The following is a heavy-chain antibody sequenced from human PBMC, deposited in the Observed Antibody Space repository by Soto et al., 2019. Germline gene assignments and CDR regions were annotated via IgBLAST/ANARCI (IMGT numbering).Heavy chain of an antibody. V-gene: IGHV1-24*01. D-gene: IGHD4-17*01. CDR1: GYTLTELS. CDR3: ATDAPPQYGDHVLITDYYYYGMDV. J-gene: IGHJ6*02. CDR2: FDPEDGEI. Sequence: GASVKVSCKVSGYTLTELSMHWVRQAPGKGLEWMGGFDPEDGEIIYAQRFEGRVTMTEDTSTDTAYMELSSLRSEDTAVYYCATDAPPQYGDHVLITDYYYYGMDVWGQGTTVTVSS.